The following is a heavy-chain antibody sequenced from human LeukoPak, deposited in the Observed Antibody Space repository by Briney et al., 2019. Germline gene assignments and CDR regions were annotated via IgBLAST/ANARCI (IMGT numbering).Heavy chain of an antibody. CDR2: ISSSGSTI. CDR3: ARVYCSGGCSWFDP. D-gene: IGHD2-15*01. J-gene: IGHJ5*02. CDR1: GFTFSSYE. Sequence: GGSLRLSCAASGFTFSSYEMNWVRQAPGKGLEWVSYISSSGSTIYYADSVKGRFTISRDNAKDSLYLQMNSLRAEDTAVYYCARVYCSGGCSWFDPWGQGTLVTVSS. V-gene: IGHV3-48*03.